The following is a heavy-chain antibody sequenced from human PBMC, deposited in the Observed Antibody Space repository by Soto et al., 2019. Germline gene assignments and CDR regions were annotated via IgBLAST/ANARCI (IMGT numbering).Heavy chain of an antibody. Sequence: QVEVVESGGGVVQPGRSLRLSCVGSGFRFRSYPFHWVRQAPGKGLEWMAVISSDGNNKNYADSVRGRFTISRDDSKNRLYLQMNSLRPDDTAVYYCARNHYEDYWGQGTLVTVSS. CDR3: ARNHYEDY. CDR1: GFRFRSYP. D-gene: IGHD3-22*01. CDR2: ISSDGNNK. J-gene: IGHJ4*02. V-gene: IGHV3-30-3*01.